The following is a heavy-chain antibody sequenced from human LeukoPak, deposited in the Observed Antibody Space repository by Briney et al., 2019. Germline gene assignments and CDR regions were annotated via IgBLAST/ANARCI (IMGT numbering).Heavy chain of an antibody. Sequence: GASVKVSCKASGYTFTSYYMHWVRQAPGQGLEWMGIINPSGGSTSYAQKFQGGVTMTRDTSTSTVYMELSSLRSEDTAVYYCARITMIVNAFDIWGQGTMVTVSS. V-gene: IGHV1-46*01. D-gene: IGHD3-22*01. CDR1: GYTFTSYY. CDR2: INPSGGST. J-gene: IGHJ3*02. CDR3: ARITMIVNAFDI.